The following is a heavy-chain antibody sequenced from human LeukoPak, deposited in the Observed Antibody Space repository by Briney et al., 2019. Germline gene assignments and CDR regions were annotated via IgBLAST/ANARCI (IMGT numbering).Heavy chain of an antibody. V-gene: IGHV4-34*01. CDR1: GGSFSGYY. CDR2: INHSGST. Sequence: SETLSLTCAVYGGSFSGYYWSWIRQPPGKGLEWIGEINHSGSTNYNPSLKSRVTISVDTSKSQFSLKLSSVTAADAAVYYCAARDVLTGLHDYWGQGTLVTVSS. D-gene: IGHD3-9*01. CDR3: AARDVLTGLHDY. J-gene: IGHJ4*02.